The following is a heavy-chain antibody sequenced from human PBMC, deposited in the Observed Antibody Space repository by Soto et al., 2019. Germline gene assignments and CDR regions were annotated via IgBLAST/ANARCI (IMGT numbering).Heavy chain of an antibody. CDR3: AIDVYYHGSGTMGGYFDY. CDR1: GITVSSNY. J-gene: IGHJ4*02. Sequence: EVQLVESGGGLVLPGGSLRLSCAASGITVSSNYMSWVRQAPGKGLEWVSVIYSGGSTYYADSVKGRFTIARDNSKNTLYVQMNSLRAEDTAVYYCAIDVYYHGSGTMGGYFDYWGQGTLVTVSS. D-gene: IGHD3-10*01. V-gene: IGHV3-66*01. CDR2: IYSGGST.